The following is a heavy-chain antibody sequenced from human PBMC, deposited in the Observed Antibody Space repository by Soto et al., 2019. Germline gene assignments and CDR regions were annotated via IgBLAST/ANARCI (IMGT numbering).Heavy chain of an antibody. Sequence: QITLKESGPTLVKPTQTLTLTCTFSGFSLSTSGMGVDWIRQPPGKALEWLALIYWDDDKRYSPSLRNRLTITKDTSKNHVVLSMTNMDPLDTATYYCARQNSRGIDDWGQGTLVTVSS. CDR3: ARQNSRGIDD. D-gene: IGHD4-4*01. J-gene: IGHJ4*01. CDR1: GFSLSTSGMG. V-gene: IGHV2-5*02. CDR2: IYWDDDK.